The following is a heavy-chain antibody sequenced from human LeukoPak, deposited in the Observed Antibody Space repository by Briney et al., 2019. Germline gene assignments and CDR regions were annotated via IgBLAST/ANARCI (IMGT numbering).Heavy chain of an antibody. J-gene: IGHJ6*02. Sequence: SVKVSCKASGGTFSSYAISWVRQAPGQGLEWMGGIIPIFGTANYAQKFQGRVTITADESTSTAYMELSSLRSEDTAVYYCASPDVRCDYCYGMDGWGQGPTVTVSS. CDR2: IIPIFGTA. D-gene: IGHD4-17*01. CDR3: ASPDVRCDYCYGMDG. V-gene: IGHV1-69*13. CDR1: GGTFSSYA.